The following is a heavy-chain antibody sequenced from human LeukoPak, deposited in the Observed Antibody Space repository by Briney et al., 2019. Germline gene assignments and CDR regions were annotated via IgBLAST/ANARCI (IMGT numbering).Heavy chain of an antibody. CDR2: IWYDGSNK. CDR3: ARVAAAGRGFDY. Sequence: GGSLRLSCAASGFTFSSYGMHWVRQAPGKGLEWVAVIWYDGSNKYYAASVKGRFTISRDNSKNTLYLQMNSLRAEDTAVYYCARVAAAGRGFDYWGQGTLVTVSS. D-gene: IGHD6-13*01. CDR1: GFTFSSYG. V-gene: IGHV3-33*01. J-gene: IGHJ4*02.